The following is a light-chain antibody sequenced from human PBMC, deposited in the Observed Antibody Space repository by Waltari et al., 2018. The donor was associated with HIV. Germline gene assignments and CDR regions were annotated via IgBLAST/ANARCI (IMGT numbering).Light chain of an antibody. J-gene: IGLJ2*01. Sequence: SYELTQPPSVSVSPGQTARITCSGDTLPKQYAFWYQQKPGQAPVLVMYKDSERPSGIPERFSGSNSRTQVTLTVSGFQAEDEAAYYCQSTDSSGTYVIFGGGTKLTVL. CDR3: QSTDSSGTYVI. CDR2: KDS. V-gene: IGLV3-25*03. CDR1: TLPKQY.